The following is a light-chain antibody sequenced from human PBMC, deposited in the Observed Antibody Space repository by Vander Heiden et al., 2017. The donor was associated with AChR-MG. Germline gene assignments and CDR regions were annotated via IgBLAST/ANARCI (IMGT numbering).Light chain of an antibody. CDR1: QTITSAY. J-gene: IGKJ2*01. CDR2: GAS. Sequence: EIVLTQSPGTLSLSPGERVSLSCRASQTITSAYLAWYQQKPGQAPRLLICGASSRASGIPERFSGSGSGTDFTLTISRLEPEDFAVYYCQQYSNSPYTFGQGTKLEIK. V-gene: IGKV3-20*01. CDR3: QQYSNSPYT.